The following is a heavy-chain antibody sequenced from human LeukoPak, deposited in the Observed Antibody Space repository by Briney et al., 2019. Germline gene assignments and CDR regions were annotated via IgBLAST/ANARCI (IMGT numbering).Heavy chain of an antibody. CDR1: GFCVSNAC. Sequence: GGTLRLSCAALGFCVSNACLSGVRPPPGQGVAGVGRIKSKADSGTTDYAAPVKGRFTISRDDSKNTLYLQMNSLKTEYTAVYYCTTGAAGIQLWFNYGGQGTLVTVSS. CDR2: IKSKADSGTT. D-gene: IGHD5-18*01. J-gene: IGHJ4*02. CDR3: TTGAAGIQLWFNY. V-gene: IGHV3-15*01.